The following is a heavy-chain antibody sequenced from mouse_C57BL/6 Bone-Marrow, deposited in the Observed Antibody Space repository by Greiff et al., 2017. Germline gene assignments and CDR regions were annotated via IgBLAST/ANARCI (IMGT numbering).Heavy chain of an antibody. CDR1: GYTFTSYW. Sequence: QVQLKQPGAELVKPGASVKMSCKASGYTFTSYWITWVKQRPGQGLEWIGDIYPGSGSTNYNEKFKSKATLTVDTSSSTAYMQLSSLSSEDSAVYYGARPYYSNYWYFDVWGTGTTVTVSS. V-gene: IGHV1-55*01. J-gene: IGHJ1*03. CDR2: IYPGSGST. D-gene: IGHD2-5*01. CDR3: ARPYYSNYWYFDV.